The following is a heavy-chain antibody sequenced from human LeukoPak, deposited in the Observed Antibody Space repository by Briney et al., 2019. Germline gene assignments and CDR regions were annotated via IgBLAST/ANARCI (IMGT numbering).Heavy chain of an antibody. V-gene: IGHV3-21*01. CDR1: GFTFSSYD. CDR2: LTTNSRYI. CDR3: ARDAGIVVVPAALIDY. J-gene: IGHJ4*02. D-gene: IGHD2-2*01. Sequence: GGSLRLSCAAFGFTFSSYDMNWVRQAPGKGLEWVSSLTTNSRYIYYADSVKGRFTISRDNAKNSLYLEMNSLRAEDTAVYYCARDAGIVVVPAALIDYWGQGTLVAVSS.